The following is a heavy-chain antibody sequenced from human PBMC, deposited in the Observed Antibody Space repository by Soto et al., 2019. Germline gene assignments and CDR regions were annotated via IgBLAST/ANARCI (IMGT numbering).Heavy chain of an antibody. D-gene: IGHD6-13*01. J-gene: IGHJ4*02. CDR3: ARGINAAAPGTLDY. CDR1: GGSISNYC. V-gene: IGHV4-59*01. CDR2: MCYSGST. Sequence: SETLSLTCSVSGGSISNYCWNWIRQPPGKGPEWIGYMCYSGSTNCNPSLKSRVTISVDTSKNQFSLKLSSVTAADTAVYYCARGINAAAPGTLDYWGQGTLVTVSS.